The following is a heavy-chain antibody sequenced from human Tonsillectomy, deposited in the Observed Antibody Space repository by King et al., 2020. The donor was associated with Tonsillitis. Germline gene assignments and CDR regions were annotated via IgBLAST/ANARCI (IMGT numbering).Heavy chain of an antibody. Sequence: QLVQSGAEVRKPGESLKISCKGSGYSFSGFWIGWVRQMPGKGLEWMGIIYPGDSDTRYSPSFRGQVTISADKSSSTAYLQWSSLKASDTAIYYCARHKYDSMDDAFDIWGQGTMVTVSS. J-gene: IGHJ3*02. D-gene: IGHD3-16*01. CDR2: IYPGDSDT. CDR1: GYSFSGFW. CDR3: ARHKYDSMDDAFDI. V-gene: IGHV5-51*01.